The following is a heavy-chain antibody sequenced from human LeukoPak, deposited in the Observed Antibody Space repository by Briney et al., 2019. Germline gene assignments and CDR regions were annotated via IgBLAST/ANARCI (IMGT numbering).Heavy chain of an antibody. CDR2: INHDGSNT. D-gene: IGHD1-1*01. CDR1: GVTFSTSW. V-gene: IGHV3-74*01. J-gene: IGHJ4*01. CDR3: ARDGSAYNHDY. Sequence: PGGSLRLSCAASGVTFSTSWMHWVRQAPGKGLVWVSRINHDGSNTIYADSVKGRFTISRDNAKNILYLQMNNLRAEDTAVYYCARDGSAYNHDYWGHGTLVTVSS.